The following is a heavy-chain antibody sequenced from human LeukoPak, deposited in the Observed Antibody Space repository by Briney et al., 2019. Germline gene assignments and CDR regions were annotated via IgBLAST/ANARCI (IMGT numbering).Heavy chain of an antibody. J-gene: IGHJ4*02. CDR1: GGSISSGGYY. D-gene: IGHD3-22*01. CDR2: IYYSGST. V-gene: IGHV4-61*08. CDR3: ARVKRFWGGSSSSGHDY. Sequence: PSQTLSLTCTVSGGSISSGGYYWSWVRQPPGTGLEWLGYIYYSGSTNYNPSLKSRVIISVDTSKNQFSLKLSSVTAADTAVYYCARVKRFWGGSSSSGHDYWGQGTLVTVSS.